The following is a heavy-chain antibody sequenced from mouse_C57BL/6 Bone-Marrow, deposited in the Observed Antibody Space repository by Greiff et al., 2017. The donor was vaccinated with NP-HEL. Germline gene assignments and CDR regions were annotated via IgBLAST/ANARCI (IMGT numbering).Heavy chain of an antibody. Sequence: VQLQQSGPELVKPGDSVKISCKASGYSFIGYFMNWVMQSHGKSLEWIGRINPYNGDTFYNQKFKGKATLTVDKSSSTAHMELRSLTSEDSAVYYCAREGGYYYGSSLWWYFDVWGTGTTVTVSS. V-gene: IGHV1-20*01. CDR1: GYSFIGYF. J-gene: IGHJ1*03. CDR3: AREGGYYYGSSLWWYFDV. D-gene: IGHD1-1*01. CDR2: INPYNGDT.